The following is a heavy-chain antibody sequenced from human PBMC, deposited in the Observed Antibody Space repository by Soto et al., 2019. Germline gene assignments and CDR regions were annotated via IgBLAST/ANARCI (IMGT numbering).Heavy chain of an antibody. CDR3: ARGSCSGGICYLEY. Sequence: GGSLRLSCAASGFTFSSYGMHWVRQAPGKGLERVAVIWYDGSNKYYADSVKGRFTISRDNSNNTLYLQMNSLRAEDTAVYYCARGSCSGGICYLEYWGQGTPVTVSS. J-gene: IGHJ4*02. CDR2: IWYDGSNK. CDR1: GFTFSSYG. D-gene: IGHD2-15*01. V-gene: IGHV3-33*01.